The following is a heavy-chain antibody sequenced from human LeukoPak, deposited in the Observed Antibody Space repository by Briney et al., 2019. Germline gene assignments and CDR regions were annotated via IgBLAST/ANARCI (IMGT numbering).Heavy chain of an antibody. V-gene: IGHV1-2*02. CDR3: ARARLMYSGSYCVVY. D-gene: IGHD1-26*01. CDR1: GYTFTGYY. CDR2: INPNSGGT. J-gene: IGHJ4*02. Sequence: ASVKVSCKASGYTFTGYYMHWVRQPPGQGLEWMGWINPNSGGTNYAQKFQGRVTMARDTSISTAYMELSRLRSDDTAVYYCARARLMYSGSYCVVYWGQGTLVTVSS.